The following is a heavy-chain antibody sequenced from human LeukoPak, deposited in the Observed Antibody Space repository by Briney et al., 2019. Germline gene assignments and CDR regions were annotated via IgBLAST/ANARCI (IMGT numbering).Heavy chain of an antibody. Sequence: GGSLRLSCAASGFSFSSYAMSWVRQAPGKGLEWVSGISSSGGSTYYADSVKGRFTISRDNSKNTLYLQMNSLRVEDTAVYCCAKDTRGDSYGCFDYWGQGTLVPVSS. D-gene: IGHD5-18*01. CDR2: ISSSGGST. V-gene: IGHV3-23*01. J-gene: IGHJ4*02. CDR1: GFSFSSYA. CDR3: AKDTRGDSYGCFDY.